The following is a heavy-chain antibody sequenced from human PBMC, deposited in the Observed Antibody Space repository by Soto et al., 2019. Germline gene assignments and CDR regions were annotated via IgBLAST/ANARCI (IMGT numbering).Heavy chain of an antibody. J-gene: IGHJ5*02. CDR3: ARGRAIMIVGGGGPFDP. CDR1: GFTFSSYA. Sequence: QVQLVESGGGVVQPGRSLRLSCAASGFTFSSYAMHWVRQAPGKGLEWVAVISYDGSNKYYADSVKGRFTISRDNSKNRLYLQMDRPRAGDTGVYYCARGRAIMIVGGGGPFDPWGQGTLVTVSS. D-gene: IGHD3-16*01. V-gene: IGHV3-30-3*01. CDR2: ISYDGSNK.